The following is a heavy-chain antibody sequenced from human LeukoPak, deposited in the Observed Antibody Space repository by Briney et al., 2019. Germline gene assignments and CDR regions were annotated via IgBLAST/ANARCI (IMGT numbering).Heavy chain of an antibody. V-gene: IGHV4-34*01. CDR3: AGTYDSSGYYPDKVDY. J-gene: IGHJ4*02. D-gene: IGHD3-22*01. CDR1: GGSFSGYY. CDR2: INHSGST. Sequence: SETLSLTCAVYGGSFSGYYWSWIRQPPGKGLEWIGEINHSGSTNYNPSLKSRVTISVDTSKNQFSLKLSSVTAADTAVYYCAGTYDSSGYYPDKVDYWGQGALVTVSS.